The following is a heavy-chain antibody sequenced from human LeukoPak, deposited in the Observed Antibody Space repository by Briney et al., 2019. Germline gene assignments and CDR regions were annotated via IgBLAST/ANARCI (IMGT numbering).Heavy chain of an antibody. V-gene: IGHV4-59*01. D-gene: IGHD3-16*02. CDR2: VYDTGST. CDR3: ARDYRGFTPGWFDD. Sequence: KTSETLSLTCTVSGGSISTKYWSWLRQPPGKGLEWIGYVYDTGSTNYNPSLRRRVTISVDTSRNQLFLKLSSVTAADTAVYFCARDYRGFTPGWFDDWGQGTLVTVSS. CDR1: GGSISTKY. J-gene: IGHJ4*02.